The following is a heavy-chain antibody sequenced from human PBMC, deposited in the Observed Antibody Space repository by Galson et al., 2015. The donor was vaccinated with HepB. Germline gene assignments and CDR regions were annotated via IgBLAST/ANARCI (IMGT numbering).Heavy chain of an antibody. D-gene: IGHD3-3*01. CDR2: IYHSGST. Sequence: ETLSLTCTVSGYSISSGYYWGWIRQPPGKGLEWIGSIYHSGSTYYNPSLKSRVTISVDTSKNQFSLKLSSVTAADTAVYYCARATRTNYDFWSGYQSDYYYYYYMDVWGKGTTVTVSS. V-gene: IGHV4-38-2*02. J-gene: IGHJ6*03. CDR3: ARATRTNYDFWSGYQSDYYYYYYMDV. CDR1: GYSISSGYY.